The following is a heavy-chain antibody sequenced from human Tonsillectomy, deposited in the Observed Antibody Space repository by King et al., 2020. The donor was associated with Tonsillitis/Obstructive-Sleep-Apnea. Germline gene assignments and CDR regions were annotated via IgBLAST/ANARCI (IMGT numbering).Heavy chain of an antibody. CDR1: GFTFSNYT. J-gene: IGHJ6*04. CDR2: IAYDGSNK. CDR3: ASPTFIEHFNNMFL. Sequence: VQLVESGGGVVQPGRSLRLSCAASGFTFSNYTMHWVRQAPGKGLEWVAVIAYDGSNKCYADSVKGRFTISRDNSKNSLYLQMNSLRAEDTAVYYCASPTFIEHFNNMFLWGRRPTLAVSS. V-gene: IGHV3-30*04. D-gene: IGHD1/OR15-1a*01.